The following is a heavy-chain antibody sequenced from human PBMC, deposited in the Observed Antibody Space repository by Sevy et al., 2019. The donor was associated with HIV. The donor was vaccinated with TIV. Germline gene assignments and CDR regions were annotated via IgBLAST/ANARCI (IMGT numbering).Heavy chain of an antibody. CDR3: ARLKLHYDPYYFDL. J-gene: IGHJ4*02. CDR2: IKQDGSKK. CDR1: GFTFSDYW. D-gene: IGHD3-16*01. Sequence: GGSLRLSCAASGFTFSDYWMSWVRQAPEKGLEWVANIKQDGSKKYYVDSIKGRFIVSRDNAKKSLYLEMSSLGAEDTAVYYCARLKLHYDPYYFDLWGQGTLVTVSS. V-gene: IGHV3-7*01.